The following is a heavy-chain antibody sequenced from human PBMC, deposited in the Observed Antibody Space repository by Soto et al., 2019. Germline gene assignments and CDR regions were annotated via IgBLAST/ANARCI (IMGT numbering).Heavy chain of an antibody. V-gene: IGHV3-11*01. Sequence: PGGSLRLSCAASGFTFSDYYMSWIRQAPGKGLEWVSYISSSGSTIYYADSVKGRFTISRDNAKNSLYLQMNSLRAEDTAVYYCARQGDRSSTSCWNDYWGQGTLVTVSS. D-gene: IGHD2-2*01. CDR1: GFTFSDYY. J-gene: IGHJ4*02. CDR3: ARQGDRSSTSCWNDY. CDR2: ISSSGSTI.